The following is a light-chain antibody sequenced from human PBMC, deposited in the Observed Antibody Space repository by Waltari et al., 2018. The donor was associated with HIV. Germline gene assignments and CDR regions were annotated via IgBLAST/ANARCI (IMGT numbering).Light chain of an antibody. Sequence: QSVLTQPPSVSAAPGQKVTISCSGSSSKFGNDFVSWYQHLPGAAPKLLIYGNDKRPSGISDRFSGSKSGTSATLGIAGLQTGDEADYYCGTWDTSLGAGVFGGGTKLTVL. J-gene: IGLJ3*02. CDR1: SSKFGNDF. V-gene: IGLV1-51*01. CDR2: GND. CDR3: GTWDTSLGAGV.